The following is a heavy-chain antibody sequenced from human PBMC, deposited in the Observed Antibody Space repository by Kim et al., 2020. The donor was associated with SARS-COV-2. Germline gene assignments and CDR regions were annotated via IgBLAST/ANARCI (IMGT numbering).Heavy chain of an antibody. CDR1: GGTFSSYA. V-gene: IGHV1-69*04. J-gene: IGHJ5*02. Sequence: SVKVSCKASGGTFSSYAISWVRQAPGQGLEWMGRIIPILGIANYAQKFQGRVTITADKSTSTAYMELSSLRSEDTAVYYCARGATVTTPKADWFDPWGQGTLVTVSS. D-gene: IGHD4-17*01. CDR3: ARGATVTTPKADWFDP. CDR2: IIPILGIA.